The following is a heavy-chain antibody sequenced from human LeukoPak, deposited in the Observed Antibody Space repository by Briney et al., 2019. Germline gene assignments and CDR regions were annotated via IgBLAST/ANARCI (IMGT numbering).Heavy chain of an antibody. CDR1: GGTFSSYA. Sequence: SVKVSCKASGGTFSSYAISWVRQAPGQGLEWMGGIIPIFGTANYAQKFQGRVTITADESTSTAYMELSSLRSEDTAVYYCAGTSSDYGGNSGTDAFDIWGQGTMVTVSS. CDR3: AGTSSDYGGNSGTDAFDI. D-gene: IGHD4-23*01. J-gene: IGHJ3*02. V-gene: IGHV1-69*13. CDR2: IIPIFGTA.